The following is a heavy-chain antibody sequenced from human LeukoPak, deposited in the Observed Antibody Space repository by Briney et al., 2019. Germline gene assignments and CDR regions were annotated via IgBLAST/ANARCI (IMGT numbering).Heavy chain of an antibody. J-gene: IGHJ4*02. CDR1: GFTFSSYA. CDR3: AKDIYIAADGTSGQTDY. D-gene: IGHD6-13*01. Sequence: GGSLRLSCAASGFTFSSYAMSWVRQAPGKGLEWVSLISGSGYSTYYADSVKGRFTISRDNSKNTLYLQMNSLRAEDTAVYYCAKDIYIAADGTSGQTDYWGQGTLVTVSS. CDR2: ISGSGYST. V-gene: IGHV3-23*01.